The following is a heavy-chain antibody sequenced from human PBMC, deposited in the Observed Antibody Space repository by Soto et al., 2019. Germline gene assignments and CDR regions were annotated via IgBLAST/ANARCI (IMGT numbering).Heavy chain of an antibody. J-gene: IGHJ6*02. CDR1: GYKFTTYG. CDR2: ISTYNGNT. D-gene: IGHD7-27*01. V-gene: IGHV1-18*04. CDR3: ARGLGTNGLDV. Sequence: QVQLLQSGAEVKKPGASVRVPCKASGYKFTTYGITWVRQAPGQGLEWLGGISTYNGNTDYAQNLQHRVTMTTETSTSTAYLEVRSLTSDDTAVYFCARGLGTNGLDVWGQGTTVTVSS.